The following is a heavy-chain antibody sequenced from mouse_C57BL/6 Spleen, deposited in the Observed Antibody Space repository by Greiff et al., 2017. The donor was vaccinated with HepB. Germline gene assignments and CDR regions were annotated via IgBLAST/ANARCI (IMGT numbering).Heavy chain of an antibody. CDR3: ARKDYYGSSYGAMDY. Sequence: EVQLVESGGGLVKPGGSLKLSCAASGFTFSDYGMHWVRQAPEKGLEWVAYISSGSSTIYYADTVKGRFTISRDNAKNTLFLQMTSLRSEDTAMYYCARKDYYGSSYGAMDYWGQRTSVTVSS. CDR2: ISSGSSTI. D-gene: IGHD1-1*01. V-gene: IGHV5-17*01. CDR1: GFTFSDYG. J-gene: IGHJ4*01.